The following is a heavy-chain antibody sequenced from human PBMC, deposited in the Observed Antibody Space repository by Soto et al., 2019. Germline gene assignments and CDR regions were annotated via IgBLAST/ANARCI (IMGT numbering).Heavy chain of an antibody. CDR1: GFTFSSYG. CDR3: AKDFEENALDI. CDR2: ISYDGSNK. Sequence: GGSLRLSCAASGFTFSSYGMHGVRQAPGKGLEWVAVISYDGSNKYYADSVKGRFTISRDNSKNTLYLQMNSLRAEDTAVYYCAKDFEENALDIWGQGTMVTVSS. V-gene: IGHV3-30*18. J-gene: IGHJ3*02.